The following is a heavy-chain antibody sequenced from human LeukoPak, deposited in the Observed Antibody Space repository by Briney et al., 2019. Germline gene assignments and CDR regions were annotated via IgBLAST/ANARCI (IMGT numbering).Heavy chain of an antibody. J-gene: IGHJ6*03. CDR1: GYTFTSYY. V-gene: IGHV1-46*01. CDR2: INPSGGST. Sequence: ASVKVSCKASGYTFTSYYMHWVRQAPGQGLEWMGIINPSGGSTSYAQKFQGRVTMTRDTSTSTVYMELSSLRSEDTAVYYCARAPSIYDFWSGSLYYYYYMDVWGKGTTVTVSS. D-gene: IGHD3-3*01. CDR3: ARAPSIYDFWSGSLYYYYYMDV.